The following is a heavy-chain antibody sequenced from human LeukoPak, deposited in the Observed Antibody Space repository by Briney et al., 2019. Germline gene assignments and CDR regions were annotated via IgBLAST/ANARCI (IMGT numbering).Heavy chain of an antibody. CDR3: ASDYGGNSGDDAFDI. CDR1: GGSISSYY. J-gene: IGHJ3*02. V-gene: IGHV4-59*01. D-gene: IGHD4-23*01. Sequence: SETLSLTCTVSGGSISSYYWSWIRQPPGKGLEWIGYIYYSGSTNYNPSLKSRVTISVDTSKNQFSLKLSSVTAADTAVYYCASDYGGNSGDDAFDIWGQGTMVTVSS. CDR2: IYYSGST.